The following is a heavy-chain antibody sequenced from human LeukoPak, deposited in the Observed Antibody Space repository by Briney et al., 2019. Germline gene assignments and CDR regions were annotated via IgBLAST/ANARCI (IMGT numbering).Heavy chain of an antibody. D-gene: IGHD6-13*01. CDR2: IYPGDSDT. CDR1: GYRFTSYW. Sequence: GGSLKISFKGSGYRFTSYWIGWVRPMPGKGVEGMGIIYPGDSDTRYSPSFQGQVTISADKSISTAYLQWSSLKASDTAMYYCARPSIAAAFDYWGQGTLVTVSS. CDR3: ARPSIAAAFDY. J-gene: IGHJ4*02. V-gene: IGHV5-51*01.